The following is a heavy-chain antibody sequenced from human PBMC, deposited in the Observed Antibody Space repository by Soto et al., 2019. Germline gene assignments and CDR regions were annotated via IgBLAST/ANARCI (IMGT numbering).Heavy chain of an antibody. D-gene: IGHD3-10*01. Sequence: SETLSLTCTVSGGSISSGSYYWGWIRQHPGKGLEWIGSIYYSGSTYYNPSLKSRVTISVDTSKNQFSLKLSSVTAADTAVYYCARSLYYYGSGTAFYYGMDVWGQGTTVTVAS. CDR1: GGSISSGSYY. V-gene: IGHV4-39*01. CDR3: ARSLYYYGSGTAFYYGMDV. CDR2: IYYSGST. J-gene: IGHJ6*02.